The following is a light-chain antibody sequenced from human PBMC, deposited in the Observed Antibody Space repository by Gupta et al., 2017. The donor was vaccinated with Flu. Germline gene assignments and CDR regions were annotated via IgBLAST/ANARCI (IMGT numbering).Light chain of an antibody. J-gene: IGLJ3*02. CDR3: ASWDDSLSGWV. V-gene: IGLV1-47*01. CDR1: TSNIGNNY. Sequence: QSVLTQPPSASGATGQRSTTSWSGSTSNIGNNYAYWYQQFQGTAPKLFIYKNDQRPSGVPDRISGSKSGTSASLAISGLRSEDEADYYCASWDDSLSGWVFGGGTKLTVL. CDR2: KND.